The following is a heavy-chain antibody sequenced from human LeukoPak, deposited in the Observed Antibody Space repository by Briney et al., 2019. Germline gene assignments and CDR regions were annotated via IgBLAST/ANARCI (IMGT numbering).Heavy chain of an antibody. J-gene: IGHJ5*02. CDR1: GGSISGYY. Sequence: PSETLSLTCTVSGGSISGYYWSWIRQPPGKGLEWIGYIYYSGSTNYNPSLKSRVTISVDTSKSQFSLKLSSVTAADTAVYYCARGGPNCFDPWGQGTLVTVSS. V-gene: IGHV4-59*01. CDR2: IYYSGST. CDR3: ARGGPNCFDP. D-gene: IGHD3-16*01.